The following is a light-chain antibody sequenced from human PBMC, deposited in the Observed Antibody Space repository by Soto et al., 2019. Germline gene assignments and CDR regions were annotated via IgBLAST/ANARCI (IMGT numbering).Light chain of an antibody. J-gene: IGKJ1*01. V-gene: IGKV1-39*01. CDR2: AAS. CDR3: QQTYTALWT. CDR1: QTITTY. Sequence: DIQMTQSPSSLSASVGDRVTISCRASQTITTYLNWYQQKPGKAPKILIYAASSLHSGVPSRFSGSVSGTDFTLSISSLQPKKFAAYSCQQTYTALWTFGQGTNLEIK.